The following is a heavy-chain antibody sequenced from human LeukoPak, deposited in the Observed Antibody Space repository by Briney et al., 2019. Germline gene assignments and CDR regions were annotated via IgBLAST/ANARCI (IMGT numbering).Heavy chain of an antibody. CDR1: GFTVSSNY. CDR2: IYSGGST. D-gene: IGHD6-6*01. CDR3: ARGSIAGSQDAFDI. V-gene: IGHV3-66*01. Sequence: QSGGSLRLSCAASGFTVSSNYMSWVRQAPGKGLEWVSVIYSGGSTYYADSVKGRFTISRDNSKNTLYLQMNSLRAEDTAVYYCARGSIAGSQDAFDIWGQGTMVTVSS. J-gene: IGHJ3*02.